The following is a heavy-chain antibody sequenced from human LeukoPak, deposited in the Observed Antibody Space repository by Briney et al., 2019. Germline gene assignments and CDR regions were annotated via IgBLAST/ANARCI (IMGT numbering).Heavy chain of an antibody. CDR3: ARDDYSNPYYYYYGMDV. CDR2: INPNSGGT. CDR1: GYTFTGYY. Sequence: GASVKVSCKASGYTFTGYYMHWVRQAPGQGLEWMGWINPNSGGTNYAQKFQGRVTMTRDTSISTAYMELSRLRSDDTAVYYCARDDYSNPYYYYYGMDVWGQGTTVTVSS. J-gene: IGHJ6*02. D-gene: IGHD4-11*01. V-gene: IGHV1-2*02.